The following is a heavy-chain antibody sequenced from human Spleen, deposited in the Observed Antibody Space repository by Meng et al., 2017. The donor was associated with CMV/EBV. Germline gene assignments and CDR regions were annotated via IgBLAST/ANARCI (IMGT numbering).Heavy chain of an antibody. Sequence: CKTYGENLTSRKRNWVRKAPGQGREWMAIFDPGDSSATYTDKLEGRVTVTRDTSTRTVYMELSSLRSEDTAMYFCARDSTNWSFDYWGQGTLVTVSS. J-gene: IGHJ4*02. CDR1: GENLTSRK. CDR2: FDPGDSSA. V-gene: IGHV1-46*01. CDR3: ARDSTNWSFDY. D-gene: IGHD2-8*01.